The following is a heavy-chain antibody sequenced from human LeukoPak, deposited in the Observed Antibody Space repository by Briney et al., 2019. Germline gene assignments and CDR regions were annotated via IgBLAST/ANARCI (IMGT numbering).Heavy chain of an antibody. CDR3: ATGEDYYYYGMDV. V-gene: IGHV4-30-4*02. CDR2: IYYSGST. CDR1: GGSISNGDYY. J-gene: IGHJ6*02. Sequence: SETLSLTCTASGGSISNGDYYWSWIRQPPGKGLEWIGYIYYSGSTYCNPSLKSRVTISVDTSKNQFSLKLSSVTAADTAVYYCATGEDYYYYGMDVWAKGPRSPSP.